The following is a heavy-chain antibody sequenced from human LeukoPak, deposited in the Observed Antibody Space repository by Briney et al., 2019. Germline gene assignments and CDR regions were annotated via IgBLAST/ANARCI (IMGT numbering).Heavy chain of an antibody. CDR2: ISYDGSNK. Sequence: GGSLRLSCAASGFTFSSYSMNWVRQAPGKGLEWVAVISYDGSNKYYADSVKGRFTISRDNSKNTLYLQMNSLRAEDTAVYYCARAPFTAAFDYWGQGTLVTVSS. J-gene: IGHJ4*02. CDR1: GFTFSSYS. CDR3: ARAPFTAAFDY. D-gene: IGHD6-13*01. V-gene: IGHV3-30*03.